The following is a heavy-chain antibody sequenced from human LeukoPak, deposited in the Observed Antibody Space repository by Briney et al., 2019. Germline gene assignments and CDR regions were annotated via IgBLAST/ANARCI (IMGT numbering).Heavy chain of an antibody. V-gene: IGHV3-21*01. CDR3: ARVAQQLVNAFDI. CDR1: GFTFSSYS. CDR2: ISSSSSYI. Sequence: AGGSLRLSCAASGFTFSSYSMNWVRQAPGKGLEWVSSISSSSSYIYYADSVKGRFTISRDNAKNSLYLQMNSLRAEDTAVYYCARVAQQLVNAFDIWGQGTMVTVSS. D-gene: IGHD6-13*01. J-gene: IGHJ3*02.